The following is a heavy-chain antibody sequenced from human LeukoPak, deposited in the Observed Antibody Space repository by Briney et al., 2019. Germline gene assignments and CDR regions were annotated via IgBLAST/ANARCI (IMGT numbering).Heavy chain of an antibody. CDR2: ISSSSSYI. D-gene: IGHD4-17*01. CDR3: AIWGDYGDYVEDY. CDR1: GFIFSSYS. Sequence: PGGSLRLSCAASGFIFSSYSMNWVRQAPGKGLEWVSSISSSSSYIYYADSVKGRFTISRDNAKNSLYLQMNSLRAEDTAVYYCAIWGDYGDYVEDYWGQGTLVTVSS. J-gene: IGHJ4*02. V-gene: IGHV3-21*01.